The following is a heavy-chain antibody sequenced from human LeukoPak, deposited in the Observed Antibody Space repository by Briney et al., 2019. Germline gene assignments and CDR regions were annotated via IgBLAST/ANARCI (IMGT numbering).Heavy chain of an antibody. D-gene: IGHD3-10*01. Sequence: ASVKVSCKASGYTFTGYYMHWVRQAPGQGLEWMGWINPNSGGTNYAQKFQGRVTMTRDTSISTAYMELSRLRSDDTAVYYCARGALLWFGESIDYWGRGTLVTVSS. CDR3: ARGALLWFGESIDY. J-gene: IGHJ4*02. CDR1: GYTFTGYY. CDR2: INPNSGGT. V-gene: IGHV1-2*02.